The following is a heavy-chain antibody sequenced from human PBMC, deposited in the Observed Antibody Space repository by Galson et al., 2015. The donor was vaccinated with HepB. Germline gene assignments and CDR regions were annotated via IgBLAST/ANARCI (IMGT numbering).Heavy chain of an antibody. V-gene: IGHV4-30-2*01. D-gene: IGHD3-10*01. Sequence: TLSLTCVISGDSITSGGHSWNWIRQPPGKGLEWIGFIQQSGSTYYNPSLKSRVTISIDKSKNQFSLKLSSVTAADTAVYYCARGRTWFGNGLDVWGQGTRSPSP. CDR2: IQQSGST. CDR1: GDSITSGGHS. CDR3: ARGRTWFGNGLDV. J-gene: IGHJ6*02.